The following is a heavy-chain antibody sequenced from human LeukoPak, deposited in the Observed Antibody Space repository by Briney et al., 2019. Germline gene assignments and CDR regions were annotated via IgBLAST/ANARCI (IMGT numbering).Heavy chain of an antibody. D-gene: IGHD1-26*01. CDR2: LNPSGGST. V-gene: IGHV1-46*01. Sequence: GASVKVSCKASGYTFTNYHMHWVRQAPGQGREWMGILNPSGGSTSYAQKTQGRVTMTRDMSTRTIYMELSSLRSDDTAVYYCARDSGSYFRYFDYWGQGTLVTVSS. J-gene: IGHJ4*02. CDR3: ARDSGSYFRYFDY. CDR1: GYTFTNYH.